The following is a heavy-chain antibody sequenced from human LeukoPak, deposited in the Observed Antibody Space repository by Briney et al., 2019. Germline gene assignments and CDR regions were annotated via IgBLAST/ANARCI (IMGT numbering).Heavy chain of an antibody. Sequence: GGSLRLSCAASGFTFGDYTMHWVRQAPGKGLEWVSLISWDGGSTYYADSVKGRFTISRDNSKNSLYLQMNSLRTEDTALYYCAKDRGATMSEYYFDYWGQGTLVTASS. CDR3: AKDRGATMSEYYFDY. V-gene: IGHV3-43*01. D-gene: IGHD5-24*01. CDR2: ISWDGGST. CDR1: GFTFGDYT. J-gene: IGHJ4*02.